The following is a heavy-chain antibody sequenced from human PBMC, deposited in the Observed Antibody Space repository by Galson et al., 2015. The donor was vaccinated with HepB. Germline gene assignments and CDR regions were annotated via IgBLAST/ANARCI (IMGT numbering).Heavy chain of an antibody. D-gene: IGHD1-26*01. CDR2: TYYRSKWYN. J-gene: IGHJ3*02. Sequence: CAISGDSVSSNSAAWNWIRQSPSRGLEWLGRTYYRSKWYNDYAVSVKSRITINPDTSKNQFSLQLNSVTPEDTAVYYCARESVGATRGGVAFDIWGQGTMVTVSS. CDR1: GDSVSSNSAA. CDR3: ARESVGATRGGVAFDI. V-gene: IGHV6-1*01.